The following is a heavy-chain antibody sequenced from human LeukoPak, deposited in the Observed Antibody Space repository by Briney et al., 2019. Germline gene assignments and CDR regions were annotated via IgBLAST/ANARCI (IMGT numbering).Heavy chain of an antibody. J-gene: IGHJ4*02. CDR3: ATDLPPRSGHTDY. CDR2: INSDGSYT. V-gene: IGHV3-74*01. Sequence: GGSLRLSCVASGFTFSSYWMHWVRQAPGKGLVWVSRINSDGSYTSYADSVKGRFTISRDNAKNTVYLQMNSLRAEDTAVYYCATDLPPRSGHTDYWGQGTLVAVSS. CDR1: GFTFSSYW. D-gene: IGHD2-15*01.